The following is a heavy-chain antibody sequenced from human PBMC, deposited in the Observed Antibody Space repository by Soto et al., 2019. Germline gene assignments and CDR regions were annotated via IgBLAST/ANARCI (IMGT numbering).Heavy chain of an antibody. Sequence: QVQLVQSGAEVKKPGSSVKVSCKASGGTFSSYTIGWVRQAPGQGLEWMGRIIPILGIANYAQKFQGRVTITADKSTSTAYMELSSLRSEDTAVYYCAFPNVDIVATTRGAFDIWGQGTIVTVSS. J-gene: IGHJ3*02. CDR3: AFPNVDIVATTRGAFDI. D-gene: IGHD5-12*01. V-gene: IGHV1-69*02. CDR1: GGTFSSYT. CDR2: IIPILGIA.